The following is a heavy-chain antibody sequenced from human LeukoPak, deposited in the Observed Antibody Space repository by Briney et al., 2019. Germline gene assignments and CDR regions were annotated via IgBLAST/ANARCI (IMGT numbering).Heavy chain of an antibody. D-gene: IGHD5-18*01. CDR3: AKGADTAMDNYYYYYMDV. CDR1: GFTFDDYA. V-gene: IGHV3-43D*03. CDR2: ISWDGGST. Sequence: GGSLRLSCAASGFTFDDYAMHWVRQAPGKGLEWVSLISWDGGSTYYADSVKGRFTISRDNSKNSLYLQMNSLRAEDTALYYCAKGADTAMDNYYYYYMDVWGKGTTVTVSS. J-gene: IGHJ6*03.